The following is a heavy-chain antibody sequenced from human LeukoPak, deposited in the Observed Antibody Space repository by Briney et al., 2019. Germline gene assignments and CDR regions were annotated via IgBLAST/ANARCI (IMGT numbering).Heavy chain of an antibody. V-gene: IGHV3-30*03. CDR3: ARGDYYDSSGYYYFDY. Sequence: GGSLRLSCAASGFTFSSYGMHWVRQAPGKGLEWVAVISYDGGNKYYADSVKGRSTISRDNSKNTLYLQMNSLRAEDTAVYYCARGDYYDSSGYYYFDYWGQGTLVTVSS. CDR2: ISYDGGNK. J-gene: IGHJ4*02. D-gene: IGHD3-22*01. CDR1: GFTFSSYG.